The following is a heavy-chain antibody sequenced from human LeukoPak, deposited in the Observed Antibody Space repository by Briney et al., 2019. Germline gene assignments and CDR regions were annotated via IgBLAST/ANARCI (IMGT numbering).Heavy chain of an antibody. CDR1: GYTFTGYY. D-gene: IGHD6-19*01. Sequence: ASVKVSCKTSGYTFTGYYMHWVREAPGQGLEWMGWINPNSGGTNYVQKFQGRVTMTRDTSISTAYMELTRLRSDDTAGYYCARYSSGWYFDLWGRGTLVTVSS. V-gene: IGHV1-2*02. CDR2: INPNSGGT. CDR3: ARYSSGWYFDL. J-gene: IGHJ2*01.